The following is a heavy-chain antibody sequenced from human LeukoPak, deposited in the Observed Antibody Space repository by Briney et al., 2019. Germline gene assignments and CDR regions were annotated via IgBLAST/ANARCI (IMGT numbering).Heavy chain of an antibody. CDR2: ITTSSSYI. Sequence: GGSLRLSCAASGFTFSSFSMNWVRQAPGKGLEWVSSITTSSSYIYYADSVKGRFTISRDDAKNSLYLQMHSLRAEDTAVYYCARGAKIPIVIFGVITPNWFDAWGQGTLVTVSS. J-gene: IGHJ5*02. V-gene: IGHV3-21*01. CDR3: ARGAKIPIVIFGVITPNWFDA. D-gene: IGHD3-3*01. CDR1: GFTFSSFS.